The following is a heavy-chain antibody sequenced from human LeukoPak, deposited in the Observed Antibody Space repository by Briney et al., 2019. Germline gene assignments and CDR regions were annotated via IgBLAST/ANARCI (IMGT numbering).Heavy chain of an antibody. CDR3: ARDRKYYYHMDV. V-gene: IGHV4-59*12. J-gene: IGHJ6*03. D-gene: IGHD1-14*01. CDR1: GVSITTYY. Sequence: SETLSLTCTVSGVSITTYYWSWIRQPPGRGLEWIGTIYHSGSTYYNPSLKTRVTISVDTSKNQFSLNLTSLTAADTAVYYCARDRKYYYHMDVWGKGTTVTVPS. CDR2: IYHSGST.